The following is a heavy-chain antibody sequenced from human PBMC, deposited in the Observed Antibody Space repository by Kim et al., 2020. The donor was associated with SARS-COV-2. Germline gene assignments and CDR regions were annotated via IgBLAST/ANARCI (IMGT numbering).Heavy chain of an antibody. CDR3: ARDRGVVTATNDY. D-gene: IGHD2-21*02. V-gene: IGHV3-21*04. J-gene: IGHJ4*02. Sequence: GGSLRLSCAASGFTFSSYSMNWVRQAPGKGLEWVSSISSSSSYIYYADSVKGRFTISRDNAKNSLYLQMNSLRAEDTAVYYCARDRGVVTATNDYWGQGTLVTASS. CDR2: ISSSSSYI. CDR1: GFTFSSYS.